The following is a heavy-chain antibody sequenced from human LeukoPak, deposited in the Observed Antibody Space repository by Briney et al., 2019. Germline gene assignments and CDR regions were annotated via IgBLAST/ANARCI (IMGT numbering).Heavy chain of an antibody. J-gene: IGHJ4*02. CDR1: GYIFSDYY. CDR2: INPKSGDT. CDR3: ARARGSSDY. D-gene: IGHD1-26*01. V-gene: IGHV1-2*06. Sequence: ASVKVSCKASGYIFSDYYMYWLRQAPGEGLEWMGRINPKSGDTNYAQNFQGRVTMTRDTSISTAYMELSRLRSDDTAVYYCARARGSSDYWGQGTLVTVSS.